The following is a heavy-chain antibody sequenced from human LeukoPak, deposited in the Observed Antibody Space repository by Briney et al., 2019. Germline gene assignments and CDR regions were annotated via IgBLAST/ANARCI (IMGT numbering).Heavy chain of an antibody. V-gene: IGHV3-7*01. Sequence: GGSLRLSCAASGFTFSSYWMSWVRQAPGKGLEWVANIKQDGSEKYYVDSVKGRFTISRDNAKNSLYLQMNSLRAEDTAVYYCARDSWRAVAVNTPIDYWGQGTLVTVSS. J-gene: IGHJ4*02. D-gene: IGHD6-19*01. CDR3: ARDSWRAVAVNTPIDY. CDR2: IKQDGSEK. CDR1: GFTFSSYW.